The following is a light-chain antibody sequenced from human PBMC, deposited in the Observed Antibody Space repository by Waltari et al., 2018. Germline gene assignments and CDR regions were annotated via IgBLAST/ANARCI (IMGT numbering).Light chain of an antibody. Sequence: CRPRQGLNSLLASYTVERGKAPKLLIYDASSVQTGVPSRFSGSESETDFTLTISSLQPEDFATYYCQQANRFPLTFGGGTKVELK. J-gene: IGKJ4*01. CDR3: QQANRFPLT. CDR2: DAS. V-gene: IGKV1-12*01. CDR1: QGLNSL.